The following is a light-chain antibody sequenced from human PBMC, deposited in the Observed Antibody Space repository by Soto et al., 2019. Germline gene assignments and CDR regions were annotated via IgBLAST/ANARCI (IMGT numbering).Light chain of an antibody. CDR3: SSYTSSSTPYV. CDR2: DVT. V-gene: IGLV2-14*01. Sequence: QSALTQPASVSGSPGQSITISCTGTSSDVGGYNYVSWYQQHPVKAPKLMIYDVTNRPSGVSDRFSGSKSGNTASRTISGLQDEDEADYYCSSYTSSSTPYVFGTGTKLTVL. CDR1: SSDVGGYNY. J-gene: IGLJ1*01.